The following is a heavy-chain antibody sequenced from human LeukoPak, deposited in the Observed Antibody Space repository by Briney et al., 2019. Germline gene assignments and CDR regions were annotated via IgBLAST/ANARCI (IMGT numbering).Heavy chain of an antibody. CDR3: ARDWSVRGVIGYYYYGMDV. Sequence: GGSLRLSCAASGFTFSSYEMNWVRQAPVKGLEWVSYISSSGSTIYYADSVKGRFTISRDNAKNSLYLQMNSLRAEDTAVYYCARDWSVRGVIGYYYYGMDVWGKGTTVTVSS. J-gene: IGHJ6*04. CDR1: GFTFSSYE. V-gene: IGHV3-48*03. D-gene: IGHD3-10*01. CDR2: ISSSGSTI.